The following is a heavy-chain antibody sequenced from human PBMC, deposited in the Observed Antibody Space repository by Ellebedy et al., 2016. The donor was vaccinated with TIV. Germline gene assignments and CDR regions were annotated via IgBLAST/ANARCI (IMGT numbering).Heavy chain of an antibody. D-gene: IGHD6-13*01. J-gene: IGHJ4*02. CDR1: GFTFSSYA. CDR3: AKRGSSSWYVDY. Sequence: GGSLRLXXAASGFTFSSYAMHWVRQAPGKGLEWVAVISYDGSNKYYADSVKGRFTISRDNSKNTLYLQMNSLRAEDTAVYYCAKRGSSSWYVDYWGQGTLVTVSS. V-gene: IGHV3-30-3*01. CDR2: ISYDGSNK.